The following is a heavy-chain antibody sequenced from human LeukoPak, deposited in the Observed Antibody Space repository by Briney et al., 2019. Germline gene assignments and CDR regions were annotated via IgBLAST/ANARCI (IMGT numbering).Heavy chain of an antibody. D-gene: IGHD5-12*01. CDR3: ARGGYSGYDLSPKYYGMDV. V-gene: IGHV3-21*01. J-gene: IGHJ6*02. CDR2: ISSSSSYI. CDR1: GFTFSSYS. Sequence: GGSLRLSCAASGFTFSSYSMNWVRQAPGKGLEWVSSISSSSSYIYYADSVRGRFTISRDNAKNSLYLQMNSLRAEDTAVYYCARGGYSGYDLSPKYYGMDVWGQGTTVTVSS.